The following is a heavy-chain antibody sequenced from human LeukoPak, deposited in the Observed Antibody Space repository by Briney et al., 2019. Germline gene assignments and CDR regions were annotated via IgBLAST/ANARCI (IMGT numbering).Heavy chain of an antibody. Sequence: GASVKVSCKASGGTFSSYAISWVRQAPGQGLEWMGGIIPIFGTANYAQKFQGRVTITADESTSTAYMELSSLGSEDTAVYYCGAAAGVRNYYYYGMDVWGQGTTVTVSS. CDR3: GAAAGVRNYYYYGMDV. J-gene: IGHJ6*02. V-gene: IGHV1-69*13. D-gene: IGHD6-13*01. CDR2: IIPIFGTA. CDR1: GGTFSSYA.